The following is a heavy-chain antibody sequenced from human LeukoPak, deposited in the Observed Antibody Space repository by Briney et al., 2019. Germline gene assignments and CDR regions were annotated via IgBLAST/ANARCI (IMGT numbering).Heavy chain of an antibody. CDR1: GFSVTDNY. D-gene: IGHD6-6*01. V-gene: IGHV3-48*01. CDR2: ISSSSSTI. Sequence: QPGGSLRLSCGASGFSVTDNYMSWVRQAPGKGLEWVSYISSSSSTIYYADSVKGRFTISRDNAKNSLYLQMNSLRAEDTAVYYCARDLWQLWGYDAFDIWGQGTMVTVSS. CDR3: ARDLWQLWGYDAFDI. J-gene: IGHJ3*02.